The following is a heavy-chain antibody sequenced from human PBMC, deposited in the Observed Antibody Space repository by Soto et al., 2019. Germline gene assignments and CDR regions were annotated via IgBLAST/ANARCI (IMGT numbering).Heavy chain of an antibody. D-gene: IGHD6-19*01. V-gene: IGHV5-10-1*01. CDR1: GYSFTSYW. Sequence: GESLKISCKGSGYSFTSYWISWVRQMPGKGLEWMGRIDPSDSYTNYSPSFQGHVTILVDKSNTTAYMQWSSLKTSDTAIYYCVRQEGYSSGWYSFPSIWGQGTLVTVSS. J-gene: IGHJ4*03. CDR3: VRQEGYSSGWYSFPSI. CDR2: IDPSDSYT.